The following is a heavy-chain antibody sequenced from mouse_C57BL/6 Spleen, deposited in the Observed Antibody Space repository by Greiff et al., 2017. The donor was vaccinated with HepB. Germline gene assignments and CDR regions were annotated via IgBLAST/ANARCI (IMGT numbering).Heavy chain of an antibody. CDR3: ARRELGHFDY. Sequence: EVKLMESGGDLVKPGGSLKLSCAASGFTFSSYGMSWVRQTPDKRLEWVATISSGGSYTYYPDSVKGRFTISRDNAKNTLYPQMSSLKSEDTAMYYCARRELGHFDYWGQGTTLTVSS. J-gene: IGHJ2*01. CDR1: GFTFSSYG. D-gene: IGHD4-1*01. V-gene: IGHV5-6*02. CDR2: ISSGGSYT.